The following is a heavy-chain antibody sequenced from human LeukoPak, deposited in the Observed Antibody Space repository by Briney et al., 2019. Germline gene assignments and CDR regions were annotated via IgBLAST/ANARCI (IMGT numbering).Heavy chain of an antibody. CDR1: GFTFSDYY. CDR2: ISYDAKSS. CDR3: SVSLNS. V-gene: IGHV3-30*03. D-gene: IGHD1-26*01. Sequence: GGSLRLSCAASGFTFSDYYMRWVRQVPGKGLEWVAVISYDAKSSYHVDSVKGRFTISRDNSKNTLYLQMNSLRAEDTAVYYCSVSLNSWGQGTLVTVSS. J-gene: IGHJ4*02.